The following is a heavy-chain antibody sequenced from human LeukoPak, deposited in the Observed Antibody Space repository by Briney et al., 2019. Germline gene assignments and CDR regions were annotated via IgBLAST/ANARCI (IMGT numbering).Heavy chain of an antibody. CDR2: IKQDGSEK. CDR1: GFTFSSYW. J-gene: IGHJ4*01. D-gene: IGHD6-19*01. V-gene: IGHV3-7*03. CDR3: AKDLPLGIRGSGEGGDY. Sequence: GGSLRLSCAASGFTFSSYWMSWVRQAPGKGLEWVANIKQDGSEKYYVDSVKGQFTISRDNSKNTLYLQMNSLRAEDTAVYYCAKDLPLGIRGSGEGGDYWGQEPWSPSPQ.